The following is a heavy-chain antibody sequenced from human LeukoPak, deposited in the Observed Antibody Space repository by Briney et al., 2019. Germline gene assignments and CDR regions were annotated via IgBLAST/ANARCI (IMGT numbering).Heavy chain of an antibody. J-gene: IGHJ4*02. D-gene: IGHD5/OR15-5a*01. V-gene: IGHV3-7*01. CDR3: ARLSGESTIYDY. Sequence: TGGSLRLSCVASAFAFAKHWMSWVRQAPGKPLEWVATIKQDGGEKYYLDSVKGRFIISRDNARNSLSLQMDSLRVEDTAVYYCARLSGESTIYDYWGQGTLVTVSS. CDR2: IKQDGGEK. CDR1: AFAFAKHW.